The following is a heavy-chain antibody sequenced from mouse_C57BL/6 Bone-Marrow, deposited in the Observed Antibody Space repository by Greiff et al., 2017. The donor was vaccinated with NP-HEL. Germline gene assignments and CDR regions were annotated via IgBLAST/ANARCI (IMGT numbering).Heavy chain of an antibody. CDR1: GFNIKDYY. D-gene: IGHD1-1*01. V-gene: IGHV14-2*01. CDR3: ARDYGSRFTGYAMDY. J-gene: IGHJ4*01. Sequence: VQLQQSGAELVKPGASVKLSCTASGFNIKDYYMHWVKQRTEQGLEWIGRIDPEDGETKYAPKFQGKATITADTSSNTAYLQLSSLTSEDTSVYCCARDYGSRFTGYAMDYWGQGTSVTVSS. CDR2: IDPEDGET.